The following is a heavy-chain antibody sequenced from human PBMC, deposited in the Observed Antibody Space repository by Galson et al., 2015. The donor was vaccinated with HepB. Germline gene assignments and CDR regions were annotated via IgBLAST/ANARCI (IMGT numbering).Heavy chain of an antibody. D-gene: IGHD4-17*01. CDR1: GATFGSYA. Sequence: SVKVSCKASGATFGSYAFSWVRQAPGQGLEWMGGVIPMFDTTHYAQKFQDRVTISADESTSSAYLELRGLRSEDTAVYYCAADGGSRIDYVDYMDYYNFFYMDVWGKGTTVIVSS. V-gene: IGHV1-69*13. CDR3: AADGGSRIDYVDYMDYYNFFYMDV. J-gene: IGHJ6*03. CDR2: VIPMFDTT.